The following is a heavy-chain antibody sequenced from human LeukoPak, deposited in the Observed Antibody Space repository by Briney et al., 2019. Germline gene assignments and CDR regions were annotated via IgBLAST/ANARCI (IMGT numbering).Heavy chain of an antibody. V-gene: IGHV4-59*01. J-gene: IGHJ3*02. Sequence: SETLSLTCTVSGGPISSYYWSWIRQPPGKGLEWIGYIYYIGSTNYNPSLKSRVTISVDTSKNQFSLKLNSVTAADTAVYYCARLNDRADAFDIWGQGTMVTVSS. D-gene: IGHD3-22*01. CDR3: ARLNDRADAFDI. CDR2: IYYIGST. CDR1: GGPISSYY.